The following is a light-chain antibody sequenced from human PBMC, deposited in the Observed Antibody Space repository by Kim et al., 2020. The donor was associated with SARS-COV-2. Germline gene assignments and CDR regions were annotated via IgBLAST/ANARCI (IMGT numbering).Light chain of an antibody. CDR3: AAWDDSLNGWV. CDR1: SSNIGGNT. Sequence: ELTQPPSASGTPGQTVTISCSGGSSNIGGNTVNWYQQVPGTAPKLLIYNNNQWSSGVPDRFSGSKSGTSASLVIRGLQSEDEADYYCAAWDDSLNGWVFGGGTQLTVL. J-gene: IGLJ3*02. CDR2: NNN. V-gene: IGLV1-44*01.